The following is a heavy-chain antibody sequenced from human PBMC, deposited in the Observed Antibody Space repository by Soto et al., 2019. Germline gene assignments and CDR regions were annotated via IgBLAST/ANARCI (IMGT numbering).Heavy chain of an antibody. Sequence: GASVKVCCKASGDTFRSYAISWVRQAPGQGLEWMGGIIPFFDTANYAQQFQGRVTITADESTSTAYMELSSLRSEDTAVYYCARHDCISSSCYYYYYYVMDVWGQGTTVTVS. J-gene: IGHJ6*02. CDR3: ARHDCISSSCYYYYYYVMDV. V-gene: IGHV1-69*13. D-gene: IGHD2-2*01. CDR1: GDTFRSYA. CDR2: IIPFFDTA.